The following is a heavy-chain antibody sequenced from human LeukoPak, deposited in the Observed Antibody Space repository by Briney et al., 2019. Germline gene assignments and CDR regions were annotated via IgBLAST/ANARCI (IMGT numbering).Heavy chain of an antibody. CDR1: GGTFSSYA. J-gene: IGHJ4*02. V-gene: IGHV1-69*05. D-gene: IGHD4-17*01. CDR3: ARATVATRYFDY. CDR2: IIPIFGTA. Sequence: ASVKVSCKASGGTFSSYAISWVRQAPGQGLEWMGRIIPIFGTANYAQKFQGRVTITTDESTSTAYMELGSLRSEDTAVYYCARATVATRYFDYWGQGTLVTVSS.